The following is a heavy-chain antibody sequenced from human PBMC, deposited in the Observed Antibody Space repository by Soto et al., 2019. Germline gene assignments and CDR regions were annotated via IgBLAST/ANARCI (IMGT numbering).Heavy chain of an antibody. CDR1: GYTLTGYY. D-gene: IGHD2-15*01. Sequence: QVQLVQSGAEVKKPGASVKVSCKASGYTLTGYYMHCVRQAPGQGLEWMGWVNPNSGDTNYAQKFQGRVTMTRDTSINTAYMELSRLRSDDTAVYYCARGSGQDYLAFDIWGQGTMVTVSS. CDR3: ARGSGQDYLAFDI. J-gene: IGHJ3*02. V-gene: IGHV1-2*02. CDR2: VNPNSGDT.